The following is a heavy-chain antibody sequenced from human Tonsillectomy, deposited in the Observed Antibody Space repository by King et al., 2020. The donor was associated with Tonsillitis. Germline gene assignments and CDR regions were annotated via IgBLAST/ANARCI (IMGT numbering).Heavy chain of an antibody. V-gene: IGHV2-70*01. J-gene: IGHJ6*02. Sequence: TLKESGPALVKPTQTLTLTCTFSGFSLSTSGMCVSWIRQPPGKALEWLALIDWDDDKYYSTSLKTRLTISKDTSKNQVVLTMTNMDPADTATYYCALSPSGYYDGGSGMDVWGQGTTVTVSS. CDR2: IDWDDDK. D-gene: IGHD3-22*01. CDR3: ALSPSGYYDGGSGMDV. CDR1: GFSLSTSGMC.